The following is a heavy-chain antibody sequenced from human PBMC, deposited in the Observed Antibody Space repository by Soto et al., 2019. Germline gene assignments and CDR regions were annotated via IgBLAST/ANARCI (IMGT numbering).Heavy chain of an antibody. D-gene: IGHD6-13*01. Sequence: GGSLRLSCAASGFTFSSYDMHWVRQATGKGLEWVSAIGTAGDTYYPGSVKGRFTISRENAKNSLYLQMNSLRAEDTAVYYCARGLLEQQLVPYYYYGMDVWGQGTTVTVSS. CDR1: GFTFSSYD. J-gene: IGHJ6*02. CDR3: ARGLLEQQLVPYYYYGMDV. V-gene: IGHV3-13*01. CDR2: IGTAGDT.